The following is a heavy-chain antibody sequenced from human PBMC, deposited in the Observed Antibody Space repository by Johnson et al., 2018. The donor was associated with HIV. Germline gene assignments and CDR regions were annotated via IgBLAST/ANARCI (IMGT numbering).Heavy chain of an antibody. V-gene: IGHV3-30*18. CDR2: ISYDGSNK. Sequence: QVQLVESGGGLVQPGGSLRVSCAASGFTFSNAWMSWVRQAPGKGLEWVAVISYDGSNKYYADSVKGRFTISRDNSKNTLYLQMNSLRAEDTAVYYCAKGPQGIATPDAFDIWGQGTMVTVSS. CDR3: AKGPQGIATPDAFDI. D-gene: IGHD2-21*01. CDR1: GFTFSNAW. J-gene: IGHJ3*02.